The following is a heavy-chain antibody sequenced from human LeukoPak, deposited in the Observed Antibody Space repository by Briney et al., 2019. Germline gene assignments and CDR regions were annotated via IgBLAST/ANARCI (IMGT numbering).Heavy chain of an antibody. Sequence: HSGRSLRLSCEASGFTVGVNHMGWVSQAPGKGLEWVSLIYSGGGTKYADSVKGRFTISRDNSKNTLYPQMNSLRVEDTAVYYCARKTDTSMLGDYWGQGTLVTVSS. J-gene: IGHJ4*02. D-gene: IGHD5-18*01. CDR2: IYSGGGT. CDR1: GFTVGVNH. V-gene: IGHV3-66*02. CDR3: ARKTDTSMLGDY.